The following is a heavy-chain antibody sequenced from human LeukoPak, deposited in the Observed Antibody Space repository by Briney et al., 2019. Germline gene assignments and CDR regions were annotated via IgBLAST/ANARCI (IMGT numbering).Heavy chain of an antibody. D-gene: IGHD3-16*01. J-gene: IGHJ3*02. V-gene: IGHV3-66*01. Sequence: PGGSLRLSCAASGFTFSSYAMSWVRQAPGKGLEWVSVIYSGGSTYYADSVKGRFTISRDNSKNTLYLQMNSLRAEDTAVYYCARDVSLGGDAFDIWGQGTMVTVSS. CDR3: ARDVSLGGDAFDI. CDR2: IYSGGST. CDR1: GFTFSSYA.